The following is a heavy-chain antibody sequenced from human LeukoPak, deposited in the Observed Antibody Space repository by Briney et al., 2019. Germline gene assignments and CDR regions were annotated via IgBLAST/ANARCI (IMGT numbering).Heavy chain of an antibody. CDR2: IKQDGSEK. CDR3: ARDRRPSIYGGLDS. CDR1: GFTLSDYW. Sequence: GGSLRLSCAASGFTLSDYWMSWVRQPPGKGLEWVANIKQDGSEKYYVDSVKGRFTISRDNAKNSLYLQMNSLTAEDTAVYYCARDRRPSIYGGLDSWGQGTLVTVSS. V-gene: IGHV3-7*01. J-gene: IGHJ5*02. D-gene: IGHD4-23*01.